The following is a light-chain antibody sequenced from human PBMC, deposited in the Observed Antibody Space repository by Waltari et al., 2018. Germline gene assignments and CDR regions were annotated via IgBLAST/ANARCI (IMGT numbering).Light chain of an antibody. CDR1: QSIGNN. V-gene: IGKV3-15*01. J-gene: IGKJ4*01. CDR2: GAS. Sequence: EMVMTQSPATLSVSLGERATLSCRASQSIGNNLGWFQQKPGQAPSLLIFGASRRATDIPARFSGSGSGTEFTLTISSLQSEDFAVYYCQQYNIWPVTFGGGTKVEI. CDR3: QQYNIWPVT.